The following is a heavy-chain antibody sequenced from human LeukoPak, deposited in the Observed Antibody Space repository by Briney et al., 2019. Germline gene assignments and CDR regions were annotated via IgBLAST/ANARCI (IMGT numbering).Heavy chain of an antibody. J-gene: IGHJ4*02. D-gene: IGHD1-26*01. Sequence: GGSLRLSCAASGFTFSNCAMTWVRQAPGKGLEWVASISGSGASTYCADSVKGRFTISRDNSKNTVNLQMNSLRAEDTAVYFCAKDQSRVGGSDPFDDWGQGTLVIVSS. CDR1: GFTFSNCA. CDR3: AKDQSRVGGSDPFDD. V-gene: IGHV3-23*01. CDR2: ISGSGAST.